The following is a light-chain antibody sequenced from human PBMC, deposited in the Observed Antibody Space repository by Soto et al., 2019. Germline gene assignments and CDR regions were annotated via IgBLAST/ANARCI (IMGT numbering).Light chain of an antibody. V-gene: IGLV1-47*03. CDR3: STWDDSLSGRV. CDR2: RIN. Sequence: QSVLTQPPSASGTPGQTVTISCSGSSSKIGSNYVYWYQQLPGTAPKLLIYRINQRPSGVPDRFSGSKSGTSASLAISGLWSEDEADYFCSTWDDSLSGRVFGGATKLTVL. J-gene: IGLJ3*02. CDR1: SSKIGSNY.